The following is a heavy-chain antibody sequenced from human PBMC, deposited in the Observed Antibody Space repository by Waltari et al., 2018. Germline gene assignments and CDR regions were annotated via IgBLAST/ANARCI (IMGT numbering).Heavy chain of an antibody. Sequence: EVQLVESGGGLIQPGGSLRLSCAASGFTVSSNYMSWVRQAPGKGLEWVSVIYSGGSTYYADSVKGRFTISRDNSKNTLYLQMNSLRAEDTAVYYCARGLAYSYGSGDAFDIWGQGTMVTVSS. CDR3: ARGLAYSYGSGDAFDI. V-gene: IGHV3-53*01. CDR1: GFTVSSNY. D-gene: IGHD5-18*01. J-gene: IGHJ3*02. CDR2: IYSGGST.